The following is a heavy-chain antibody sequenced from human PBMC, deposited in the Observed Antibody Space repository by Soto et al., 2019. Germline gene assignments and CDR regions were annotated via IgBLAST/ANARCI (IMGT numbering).Heavy chain of an antibody. CDR2: INHSGST. CDR3: ARAGDYYILTGYYITFDY. V-gene: IGHV4-34*01. D-gene: IGHD3-9*01. CDR1: GGSFSGYY. Sequence: QVQLQQWGAGLLKPSETLSLTCAVYGGSFSGYYWSWIRQPPGKGLEWIGEINHSGSTNYNPSLKGRVTISVDTSKNQFSLKLSSVTAADTAVYYCARAGDYYILTGYYITFDYWGQGTLVTVSS. J-gene: IGHJ4*02.